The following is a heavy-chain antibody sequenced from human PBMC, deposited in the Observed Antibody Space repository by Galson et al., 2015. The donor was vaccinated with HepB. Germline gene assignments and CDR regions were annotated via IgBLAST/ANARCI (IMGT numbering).Heavy chain of an antibody. CDR1: GFTFSSYA. CDR2: ISGSGGST. D-gene: IGHD3-3*01. Sequence: SLRLSCAASGFTFSSYAMSWVRQAPGKGLEWVSAISGSGGSTYYADSVKGRFTISRDNSKNTLYLQMNSLRAEDTAVYYCAKGEDFWSGYPLGAFDIWGQGTMVTVSS. J-gene: IGHJ3*02. CDR3: AKGEDFWSGYPLGAFDI. V-gene: IGHV3-23*01.